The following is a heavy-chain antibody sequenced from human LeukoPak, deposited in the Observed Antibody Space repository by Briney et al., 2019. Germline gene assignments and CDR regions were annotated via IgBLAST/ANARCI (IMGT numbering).Heavy chain of an antibody. Sequence: ASVKVSCKASGYTFTSYDINWVRQATGQGLEWMGWMNHNRGNTGYAQKFQGRVTMTRNTSISTAYMELSSLRSEDTAVYYCARLDFTDGVSGWGQGTLVTVFS. CDR1: GYTFTSYD. CDR3: ARLDFTDGVSG. CDR2: MNHNRGNT. V-gene: IGHV1-8*01. D-gene: IGHD3-3*01. J-gene: IGHJ4*02.